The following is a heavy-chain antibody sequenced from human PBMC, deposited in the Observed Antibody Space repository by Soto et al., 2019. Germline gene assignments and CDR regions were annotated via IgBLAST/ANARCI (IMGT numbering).Heavy chain of an antibody. CDR2: IGTAGDT. Sequence: AGSLRLSCEASGVTFSGFDMHWVRQPKGKGLEWVSTIGTAGDTYYAVSVKVSFTISRDNAKNSLSLQMNILRAGATAVYFCARGQEVGPHFFDSWGQGTQVTVSS. J-gene: IGHJ4*02. CDR1: GVTFSGFD. CDR3: ARGQEVGPHFFDS. V-gene: IGHV3-13*01. D-gene: IGHD3-3*02.